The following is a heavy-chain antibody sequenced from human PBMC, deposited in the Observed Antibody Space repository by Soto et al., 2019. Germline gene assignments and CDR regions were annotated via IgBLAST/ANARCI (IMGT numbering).Heavy chain of an antibody. CDR2: IVVGSGNT. Sequence: SVKVSCKASGFTFTSSAVQWVRQARGQRLEWIGWIVVGSGNTNYAQKFQERVTITRDMSTSTAYMELSSLRSEDTAVYYCAAALVPADYYYYGMDAWGQGTTVTVSS. CDR1: GFTFTSSA. V-gene: IGHV1-58*01. J-gene: IGHJ6*02. CDR3: AAALVPADYYYYGMDA. D-gene: IGHD2-2*01.